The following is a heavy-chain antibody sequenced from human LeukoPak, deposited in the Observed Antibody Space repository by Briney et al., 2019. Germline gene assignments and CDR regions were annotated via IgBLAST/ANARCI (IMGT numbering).Heavy chain of an antibody. CDR3: ARPGGLGAFDI. D-gene: IGHD3-10*01. V-gene: IGHV3-21*01. CDR2: ISSSSSYI. CDR1: GFTFSSYS. Sequence: PGGSLRLSCAASGFTFSSYSMNWVRQAPGKGLDWVSSISSSSSYIYYADSVKGRFTISRDNAKNSLYLQMNSLRAQDTAVYYCARPGGLGAFDIWGQGTMVTVSS. J-gene: IGHJ3*02.